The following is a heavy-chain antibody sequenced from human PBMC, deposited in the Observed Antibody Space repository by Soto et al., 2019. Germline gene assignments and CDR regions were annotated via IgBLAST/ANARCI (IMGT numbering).Heavy chain of an antibody. D-gene: IGHD2-15*01. CDR3: AREVYCSGGSCYSMYYFDY. J-gene: IGHJ4*02. CDR2: ISAYNGNT. Sequence: ASVKVSCKASGYTFTSSGMRWVRQEPGQGLEWMGWISAYNGNTNYAQKLQGRVTMTTDTSTSTAYMELRSLRSDDTAVYYCAREVYCSGGSCYSMYYFDYWGQGTLVTVSS. V-gene: IGHV1-18*01. CDR1: GYTFTSSG.